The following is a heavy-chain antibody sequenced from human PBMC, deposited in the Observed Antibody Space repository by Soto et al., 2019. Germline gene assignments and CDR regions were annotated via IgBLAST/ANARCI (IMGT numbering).Heavy chain of an antibody. CDR3: AISTGGFGGLFVVPSDY. Sequence: EVQLLESGGGLVQPGGSLRLSCAASGFTYESYAMSWVRQAPGKGLEWVSGINSGGTVAHYADSVKGRFAISRDNSKNTLSLERNSLRVDDTGLYYCAISTGGFGGLFVVPSDYWGQGTLVTVSS. CDR2: INSGGTVA. V-gene: IGHV3-23*01. CDR1: GFTYESYA. D-gene: IGHD3-16*01. J-gene: IGHJ4*02.